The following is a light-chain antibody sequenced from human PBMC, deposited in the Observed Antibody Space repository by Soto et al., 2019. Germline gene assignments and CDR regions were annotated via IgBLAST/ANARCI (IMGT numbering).Light chain of an antibody. CDR3: QQRSNWPPIT. Sequence: EIVLTQSPATLSVFPGEKATLSCGASQSVSNNLAWYHQKPGQAPRPLIYGASTRATGVPARFSGSGSGTEFTLTISSLEPEDAAVYYCQQRSNWPPITFGQGTRLEIK. J-gene: IGKJ5*01. CDR2: GAS. V-gene: IGKV3-11*01. CDR1: QSVSNN.